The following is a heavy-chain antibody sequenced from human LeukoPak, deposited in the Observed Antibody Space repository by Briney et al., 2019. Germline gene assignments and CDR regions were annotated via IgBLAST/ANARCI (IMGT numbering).Heavy chain of an antibody. D-gene: IGHD3-22*01. CDR3: ARLHPAGWLGYFDY. CDR1: GFTFSSYA. Sequence: GGSLRLSCAASGFTFSSYAMSWVRQAPGKGLEWVSAVSSSGGSTNYADYVKGQFTISRDNSKNTLYLQMNSLRAEDTAVYYCARLHPAGWLGYFDYWGQGSLVTVSS. J-gene: IGHJ4*02. V-gene: IGHV3-23*01. CDR2: VSSSGGST.